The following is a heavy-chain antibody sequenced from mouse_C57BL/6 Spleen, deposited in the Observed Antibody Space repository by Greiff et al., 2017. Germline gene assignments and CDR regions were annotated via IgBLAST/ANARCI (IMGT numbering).Heavy chain of an antibody. V-gene: IGHV14-3*01. D-gene: IGHD2-5*01. CDR3: ARGGYYSNYTWFAD. CDR1: GFNIKNTY. Sequence: VHVQQSVAELVRPGASVKLSCTASGFNIKNTYMPWVKQRPEQGLGWIVRIDPANGNTKYAPKFQGKATITADTSSNTAYLQLSSLTSADTAIYYCARGGYYSNYTWFADWGQGTLVTVSA. J-gene: IGHJ3*01. CDR2: IDPANGNT.